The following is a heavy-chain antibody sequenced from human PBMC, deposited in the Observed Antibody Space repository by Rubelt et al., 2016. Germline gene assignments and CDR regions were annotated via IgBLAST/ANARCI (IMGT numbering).Heavy chain of an antibody. J-gene: IGHJ4*02. V-gene: IGHV3-23*01. CDR3: ARALGRFSSGWYEE. CDR2: ISGSGGST. D-gene: IGHD6-19*01. CDR1: GFTFSSYA. Sequence: EVQLLESGGGLVQPGGSLRLSCAASGFTFSSYAMSWVRQAPGKGLEWVSAISGSGGSTYYADSVKGRFTISRNNSKNTVYFQMNSLRAEDTAVYYCARALGRFSSGWYEEWGQGTLVTVSS.